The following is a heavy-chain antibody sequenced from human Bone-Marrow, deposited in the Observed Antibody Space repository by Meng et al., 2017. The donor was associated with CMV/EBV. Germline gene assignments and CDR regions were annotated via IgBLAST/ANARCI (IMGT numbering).Heavy chain of an antibody. CDR3: VSRDSYYPD. D-gene: IGHD1-26*01. J-gene: IGHJ4*02. Sequence: GESLKISCAASGFTFSSYSMNWVRQAPGKGLEWVSYISSSSSTIYYADSVKGRFTISRDNAKNSLYLQMNSLIAEDTAVYYCVSRDSYYPDWGQGTLVTVSS. CDR1: GFTFSSYS. V-gene: IGHV3-48*04. CDR2: ISSSSSTI.